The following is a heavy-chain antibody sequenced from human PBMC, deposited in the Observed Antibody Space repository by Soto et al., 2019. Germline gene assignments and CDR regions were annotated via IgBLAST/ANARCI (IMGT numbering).Heavy chain of an antibody. J-gene: IGHJ5*02. D-gene: IGHD1-1*01. Sequence: QVQLVQSGAEVKKPGASVKVSCKASGYTFTSYDINWVRQATGQGLEWMGWMNPNSGNTGYAQKFQGRVTMTRNTSISTAYMELSSLRSEDTAVYYCASVLSSRFTTATTYCFDPWGQVTLVTVAA. CDR1: GYTFTSYD. CDR3: ASVLSSRFTTATTYCFDP. CDR2: MNPNSGNT. V-gene: IGHV1-8*01.